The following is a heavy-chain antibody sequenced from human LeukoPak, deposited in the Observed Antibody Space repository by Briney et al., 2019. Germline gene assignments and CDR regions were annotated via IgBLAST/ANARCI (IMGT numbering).Heavy chain of an antibody. J-gene: IGHJ4*02. CDR1: GFTFSSYS. V-gene: IGHV3-48*01. D-gene: IGHD3-10*01. Sequence: GSLRLSCAASGFTFSSYSMNWVRQAPGKGLEWVSYISSSSSTIYYADSVKGRFTISRDNAKNSLYLQMNSLRAEDTAVYYCARVYSGLLWFGESFDYWGQGTLVTVSS. CDR2: ISSSSSTI. CDR3: ARVYSGLLWFGESFDY.